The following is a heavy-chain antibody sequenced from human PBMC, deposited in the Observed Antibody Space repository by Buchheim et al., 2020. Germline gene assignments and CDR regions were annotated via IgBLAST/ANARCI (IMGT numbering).Heavy chain of an antibody. Sequence: QVQLVESGGGVVQPGRSLRLSCAASGFTFSSYGMHWVRQAPGKGRERVAVISYDGSNKYYADSVKGRFTISRENSKNPLYLQMNSLRAEDTAVYYCAKVRGGYYYYGMDVWGQGTT. V-gene: IGHV3-30*18. CDR1: GFTFSSYG. CDR2: ISYDGSNK. D-gene: IGHD3-16*01. J-gene: IGHJ6*02. CDR3: AKVRGGYYYYGMDV.